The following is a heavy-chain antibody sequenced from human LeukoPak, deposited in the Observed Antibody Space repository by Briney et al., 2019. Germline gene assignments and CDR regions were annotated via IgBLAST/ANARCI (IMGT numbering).Heavy chain of an antibody. D-gene: IGHD2-2*01. V-gene: IGHV3-53*01. CDR3: ARDFRYCSSTSCSEGFDY. Sequence: GGSLRLSCAASGFTVSSNYMSWVRQAPGKGLEWVSVIYSGGSTYYADSVKGRFTISRDNSKNTLYLQMNSLRAEDTAVYYCARDFRYCSSTSCSEGFDYWGQGTLVTVSS. CDR2: IYSGGST. J-gene: IGHJ4*02. CDR1: GFTVSSNY.